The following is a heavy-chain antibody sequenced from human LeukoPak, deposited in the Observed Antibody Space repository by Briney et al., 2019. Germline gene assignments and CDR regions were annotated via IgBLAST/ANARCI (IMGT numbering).Heavy chain of an antibody. Sequence: SETLSLTCTVSGGSISSYYWSWIRQPPGKGLEWLGYIYYSGSTNYNPSLKSRVTISVDTSKNQFSLKLSSVTAADTAVYYCARARYSSSWACDYWGQGTLVTVSS. CDR1: GGSISSYY. CDR2: IYYSGST. V-gene: IGHV4-59*01. CDR3: ARARYSSSWACDY. J-gene: IGHJ4*02. D-gene: IGHD6-13*01.